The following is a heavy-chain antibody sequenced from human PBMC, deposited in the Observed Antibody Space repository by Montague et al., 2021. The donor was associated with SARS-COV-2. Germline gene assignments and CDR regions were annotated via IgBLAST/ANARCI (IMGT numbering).Heavy chain of an antibody. Sequence: SETLSLTCSVSGADVSRGNYYWSWIRQPPGRGLEWIGYVFYTGNTNYNPSLKSRVTISVDTSKSLFSLDLTSVTAADTAVYYCARITFCTKVNRLGLFYFDSWGQEALVTVSS. CDR2: VFYTGNT. D-gene: IGHD3-16*01. CDR1: GADVSRGNYY. J-gene: IGHJ4*02. V-gene: IGHV4-61*03. CDR3: ARITFCTKVNRLGLFYFDS.